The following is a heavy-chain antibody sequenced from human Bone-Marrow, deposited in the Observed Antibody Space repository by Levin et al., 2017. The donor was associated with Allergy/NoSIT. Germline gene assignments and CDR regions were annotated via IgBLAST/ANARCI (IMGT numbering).Heavy chain of an antibody. J-gene: IGHJ4*02. CDR1: GFTFSSSV. Sequence: GESLKISCAVSGFTFSSSVMHWVRQAPGKGLEWVAVISQDGSSKYYPDSAKGRFNISRDNSKNTLFLQINNLRAEDTAVYYCVRVGKDFWSGYFDYWGQGTLVTVSS. V-gene: IGHV3-30*03. D-gene: IGHD3-3*01. CDR3: VRVGKDFWSGYFDY. CDR2: ISQDGSSK.